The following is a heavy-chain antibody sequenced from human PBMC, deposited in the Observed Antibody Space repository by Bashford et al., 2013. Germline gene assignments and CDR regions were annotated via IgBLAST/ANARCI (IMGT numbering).Heavy chain of an antibody. CDR2: GST. V-gene: IGHV4-39*01. D-gene: IGHD2/OR15-2a*01. J-gene: IGHJ4*02. Sequence: GSTFYNPSLKSRLTISKDTSKSQISLTLRSGTAADTAMYYCVRSAFSNYFDYWGPGTLVTVSS. CDR3: VRSAFSNYFDY.